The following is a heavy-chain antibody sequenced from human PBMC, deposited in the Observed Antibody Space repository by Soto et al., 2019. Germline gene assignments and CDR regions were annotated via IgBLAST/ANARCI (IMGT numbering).Heavy chain of an antibody. D-gene: IGHD2-2*01. CDR2: ISGSGGST. J-gene: IGHJ4*02. Sequence: GGSLRLSCAASGFTFSSYAMSWVRQAPGKGLKWVSAISGSGGSTYYADSVKGRFTISRDISKNTLYLQMNSLRAEDTAVYYCARDRMVVPAAGYFDYWGQGTLVTVSS. CDR1: GFTFSSYA. CDR3: ARDRMVVPAAGYFDY. V-gene: IGHV3-23*01.